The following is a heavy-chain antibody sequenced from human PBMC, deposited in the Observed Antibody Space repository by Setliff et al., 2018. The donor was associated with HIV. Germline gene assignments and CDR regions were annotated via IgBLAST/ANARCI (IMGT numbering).Heavy chain of an antibody. Sequence: ASVKVSCKASGYTFTGYYMHWVRQAPGQGLEWMGWINPNNGGTNYAQKLQGRVTMTRDTSTSTAYMELRSLRSDDTPVYYCARDRGYFDWLLYGPYYYYYYGMDVWGQGTTVTVSS. V-gene: IGHV1-2*02. CDR3: ARDRGYFDWLLYGPYYYYYYGMDV. CDR2: INPNNGGT. CDR1: GYTFTGYY. J-gene: IGHJ6*02. D-gene: IGHD3-9*01.